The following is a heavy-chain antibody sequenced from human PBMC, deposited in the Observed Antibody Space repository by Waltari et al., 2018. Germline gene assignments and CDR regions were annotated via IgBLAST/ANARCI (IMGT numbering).Heavy chain of an antibody. J-gene: IGHJ6*03. V-gene: IGHV1-69*10. Sequence: QVQLVQSGAEVKKPGSSVKVSCKASGGTFSNYGISWVRQAPGQGLEWMGGIIPILGRATYAQKLQGRVTITADKSTSTEYMELTRLTSEDTAVYYCAGGQLAPPDYYYYYMDVWGTGTTVTVSS. D-gene: IGHD6-6*01. CDR2: IIPILGRA. CDR1: GGTFSNYG. CDR3: AGGQLAPPDYYYYYMDV.